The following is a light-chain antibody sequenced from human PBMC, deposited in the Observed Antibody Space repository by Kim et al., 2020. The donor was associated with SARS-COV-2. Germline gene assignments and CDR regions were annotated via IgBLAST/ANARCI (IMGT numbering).Light chain of an antibody. Sequence: RQRVTISCSGSSSNIGSSAVNWYQKVPGKAPKLLIYYDDLLPSGVSDRFSGSKSGTSASLAISGLQSEDEADYYCAAWDDSLNGWVFGGGTQLTVL. V-gene: IGLV1-36*01. CDR2: YDD. CDR1: SSNIGSSA. CDR3: AAWDDSLNGWV. J-gene: IGLJ3*02.